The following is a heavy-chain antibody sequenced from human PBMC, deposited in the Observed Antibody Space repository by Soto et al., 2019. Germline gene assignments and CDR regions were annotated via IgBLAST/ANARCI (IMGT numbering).Heavy chain of an antibody. J-gene: IGHJ6*02. CDR1: GFTFSSYA. D-gene: IGHD6-13*01. Sequence: GGSLRLSCAASGFTFSSYAMHWVRQAPGKGLEWVAVISYDGSNKYYADSVKGRFTISRDNSKNTLYLQMNSLRAEDTAVYYCAKAAGNHYYYYGMDVWGQGTTVNVSS. CDR2: ISYDGSNK. V-gene: IGHV3-30-3*01. CDR3: AKAAGNHYYYYGMDV.